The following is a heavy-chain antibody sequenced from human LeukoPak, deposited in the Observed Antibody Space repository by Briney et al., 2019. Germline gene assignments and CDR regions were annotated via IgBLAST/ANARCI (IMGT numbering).Heavy chain of an antibody. CDR2: ISGSGSTI. CDR3: ASYLSVATIDY. J-gene: IGHJ4*02. Sequence: GGSLRLSCAASGFTFRSYEMNWVRQAPGKGLEWVAYISGSGSTIYYADSVKGRFTISRDNAKNSLYLQMNSLRAEDTAVYYCASYLSVATIDYRGQGTLVTVSS. CDR1: GFTFRSYE. V-gene: IGHV3-48*03. D-gene: IGHD5-12*01.